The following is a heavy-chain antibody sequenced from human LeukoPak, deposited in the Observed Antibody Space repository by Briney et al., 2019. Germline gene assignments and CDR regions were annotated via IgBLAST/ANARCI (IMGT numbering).Heavy chain of an antibody. V-gene: IGHV1-8*03. CDR2: MNPNSGNT. Sequence: GASVKVSCKASGYTFTNYDINWVRQATGQGLEWMGYMNPNSGNTGYAQKFQDRVTITSDTSISTAYMGLSSLRSDDTAVYYCARKWELVSELDYWGQGTLVTVSS. D-gene: IGHD1-26*01. CDR3: ARKWELVSELDY. J-gene: IGHJ4*02. CDR1: GYTFTNYD.